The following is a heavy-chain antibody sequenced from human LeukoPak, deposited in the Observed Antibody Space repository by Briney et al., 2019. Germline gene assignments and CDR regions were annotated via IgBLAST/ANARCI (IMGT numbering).Heavy chain of an antibody. J-gene: IGHJ4*02. V-gene: IGHV3-48*03. Sequence: SGGSLRLSCAASGFTFSSYEMNWVRQAPGKGLEWVSYISSSGSTIYYADSVKGRFTISRDNAKNSLYLQMNSLRAEDTAVYYCAKDHCSGTTCSGGFDYWGQGTLVTVSS. D-gene: IGHD2-15*01. CDR2: ISSSGSTI. CDR3: AKDHCSGTTCSGGFDY. CDR1: GFTFSSYE.